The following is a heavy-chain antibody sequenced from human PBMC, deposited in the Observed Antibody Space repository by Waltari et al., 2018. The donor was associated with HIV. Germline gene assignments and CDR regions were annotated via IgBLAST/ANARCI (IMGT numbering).Heavy chain of an antibody. CDR2: IDWDDDK. D-gene: IGHD1-26*01. V-gene: IGHV2-70*04. J-gene: IGHJ5*02. CDR1: GFSLSTSGMR. Sequence: QVTLKESGPALVKPTQTLTLTCTFSGFSLSTSGMRVSWIRQPPGKALEWLARIDWDDDKFYSTSLKTRLTISKDTSKNQVVLTMTNMDPVDTATYYCARTQYSGSQGWFDPWGQGTLVTVSS. CDR3: ARTQYSGSQGWFDP.